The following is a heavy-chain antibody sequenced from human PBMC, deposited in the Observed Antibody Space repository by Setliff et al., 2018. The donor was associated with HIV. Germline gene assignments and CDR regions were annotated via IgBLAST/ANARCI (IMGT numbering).Heavy chain of an antibody. Sequence: GGSLRLSCAVSGFTFISYGMYWVCQAPGKCLEWVAFIRYDGSYRYYVDSVKGRFTISRDNSKNTMFLQMNSLRVEDTAIYYCAKMHTAMDPDTFDIWGQGTMVTVSS. V-gene: IGHV3-30*02. CDR3: AKMHTAMDPDTFDI. CDR1: GFTFISYG. J-gene: IGHJ3*02. D-gene: IGHD5-18*01. CDR2: IRYDGSYR.